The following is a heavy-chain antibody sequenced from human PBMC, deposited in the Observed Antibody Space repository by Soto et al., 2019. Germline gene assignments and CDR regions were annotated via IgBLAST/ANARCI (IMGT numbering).Heavy chain of an antibody. D-gene: IGHD2-15*01. CDR1: GGSFSGYY. Sequence: QVQLQQWGAGLLKPSETLSLTCAVYGGSFSGYYWSWIRQPPGKGLEWIGEINHSGSTNYNPSLISGVDRSVDSSTNQFSLRPSSVTAADTAVYYCARGGADIVVVVAATGHRTPFDYWGQGTLVTVSS. CDR2: INHSGST. V-gene: IGHV4-34*01. CDR3: ARGGADIVVVVAATGHRTPFDY. J-gene: IGHJ4*02.